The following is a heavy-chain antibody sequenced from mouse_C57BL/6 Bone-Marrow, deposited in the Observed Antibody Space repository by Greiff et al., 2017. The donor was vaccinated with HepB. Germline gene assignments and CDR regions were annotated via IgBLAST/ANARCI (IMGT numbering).Heavy chain of an antibody. CDR1: GYTFTDYE. V-gene: IGHV1-15*01. CDR3: TRSRLIYYEYFDV. CDR2: IDPETGGT. J-gene: IGHJ1*03. D-gene: IGHD1-1*01. Sequence: VKLQESGAELVRPGASVTLSCKASGYTFTDYEMHWVKQTPVHGLEWIGAIDPETGGTAYNQKFKGKAILTADKSSSTAYMELRSLTSEDSAVYHCTRSRLIYYEYFDVWGTGTTVTVSS.